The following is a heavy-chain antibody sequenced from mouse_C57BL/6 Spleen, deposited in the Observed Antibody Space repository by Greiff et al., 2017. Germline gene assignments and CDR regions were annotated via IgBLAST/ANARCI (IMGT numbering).Heavy chain of an antibody. CDR2: ISSGSSTI. Sequence: EVKLVEPGGGLVKPGGSLKLSCAASGFTFSDYGMHWVRQAPEEGLEWVAYISSGSSTINYADTVKGRFTISRDNAETTLFLQMISLRSEDTALYYCSRWIYYDYDGGVAYWGQGTLVTVSA. V-gene: IGHV5-17*01. CDR1: GFTFSDYG. CDR3: SRWIYYDYDGGVAY. D-gene: IGHD2-4*01. J-gene: IGHJ3*01.